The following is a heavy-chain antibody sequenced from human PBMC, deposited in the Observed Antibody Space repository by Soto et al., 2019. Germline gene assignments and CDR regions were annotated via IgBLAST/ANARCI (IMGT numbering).Heavy chain of an antibody. V-gene: IGHV4-59*12. J-gene: IGHJ3*01. D-gene: IGHD3-16*01. CDR2: IFYRGSI. CDR1: GGSITTNY. CDR3: ARLGALRAFTNAFAL. Sequence: QVQLQESGPGLVKPSETLSLTCTVSGGSITTNYWTWIRQPPGKGLEWIGYIFYRGSISYNPSLKSRLTISTDTSTNQSPRKLSSVCVADTAVYYSARLGALRAFTNAFALSDQATMVTVSS.